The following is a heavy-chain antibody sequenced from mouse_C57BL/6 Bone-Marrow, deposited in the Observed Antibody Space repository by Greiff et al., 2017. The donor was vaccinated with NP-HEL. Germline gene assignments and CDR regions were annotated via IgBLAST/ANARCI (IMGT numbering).Heavy chain of an antibody. CDR1: GYSFTGYY. Sequence: VQLQQSGPELVKPGASVKISCKASGYSFTGYYMNWVKQSPEKSLEWIGEINPSTGGTTYNQKFKAKATLTVDKSSSTAYMQLKSLTSEDSAVYDCARSYYGSTDYYAMDYWGQGTSVTVSS. D-gene: IGHD1-1*01. CDR2: INPSTGGT. CDR3: ARSYYGSTDYYAMDY. J-gene: IGHJ4*01. V-gene: IGHV1-42*01.